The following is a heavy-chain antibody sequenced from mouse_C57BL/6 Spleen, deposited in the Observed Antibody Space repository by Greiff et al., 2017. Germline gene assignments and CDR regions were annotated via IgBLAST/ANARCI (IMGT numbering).Heavy chain of an antibody. Sequence: QVQLKQSGAELVRPGASVKLSCKASGYTFTDYYINWVKQRPGQGLEWIARIYPGSGNTYYNEKFKGKATLTAEKSSSTAYMQLSSLTSEDSAVYFCARGYYGSSPYYAMDYWGQGTSVTVSS. CDR1: GYTFTDYY. D-gene: IGHD1-1*01. CDR2: IYPGSGNT. V-gene: IGHV1-76*01. CDR3: ARGYYGSSPYYAMDY. J-gene: IGHJ4*01.